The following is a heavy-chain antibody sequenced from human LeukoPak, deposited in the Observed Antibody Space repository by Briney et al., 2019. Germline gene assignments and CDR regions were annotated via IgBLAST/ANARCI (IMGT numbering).Heavy chain of an antibody. V-gene: IGHV3-23*01. J-gene: IGHJ4*02. CDR3: AKMIGPIDY. D-gene: IGHD3-16*01. CDR1: GFTFSSYA. CDR2: ISGSGGST. Sequence: PGGSLRLSCAASGFTFSSYAVSWVRQAPGKRLEWVSSISGSGGSTYYADSVKGRFTISRDNSKNTLYLQMNSLRAEDTAIYYCAKMIGPIDYWGQGTLVPVSS.